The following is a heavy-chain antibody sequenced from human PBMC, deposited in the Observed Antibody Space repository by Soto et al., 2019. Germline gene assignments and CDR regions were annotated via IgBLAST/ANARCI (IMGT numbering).Heavy chain of an antibody. CDR2: IYWDDDK. CDR3: ARATWSASDRTYFDY. V-gene: IGHV2-5*02. Sequence: QITLKESGPTLVNPTQTLTLTCTFSGFSLSSSGVGVGWIRQPPGKALEWLAVIYWDDDKRDSPSLKSRLTITKDTSRNQVVLTMNNMDPVDTATYYCARATWSASDRTYFDYWGQGTLVTVSS. D-gene: IGHD3-3*01. J-gene: IGHJ4*02. CDR1: GFSLSSSGVG.